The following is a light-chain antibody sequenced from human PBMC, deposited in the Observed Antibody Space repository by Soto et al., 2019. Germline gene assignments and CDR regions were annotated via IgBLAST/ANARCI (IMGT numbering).Light chain of an antibody. CDR3: QQSSSTPRT. V-gene: IGKV4-1*01. Sequence: DIVMTQSPDSLAVSLGARATINCKSSQSVLYSSNNKNYLAWFQQKPGQPPKLLIYWASTRDSGVPDRFSGSGSGTDFTLTISSLQAEDVAVYYCQQSSSTPRTFGQGTKLEIK. CDR2: WAS. CDR1: QSVLYSSNNKNY. J-gene: IGKJ2*01.